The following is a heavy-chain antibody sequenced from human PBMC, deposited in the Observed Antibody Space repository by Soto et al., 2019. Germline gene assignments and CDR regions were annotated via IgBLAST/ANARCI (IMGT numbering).Heavy chain of an antibody. V-gene: IGHV4-59*01. CDR2: IYYSGST. J-gene: IGHJ4*02. D-gene: IGHD3-10*01. Sequence: SETLSLTCTVSGGSISSYYWSWIRQPPGKGLEWIGYIYYSGSTNYNPSLKSRVTISVDTSKNQFSLKLGSVTAADTAVYYCAKYYGSGSYYEYFDYWGQGTLVTVSS. CDR3: AKYYGSGSYYEYFDY. CDR1: GGSISSYY.